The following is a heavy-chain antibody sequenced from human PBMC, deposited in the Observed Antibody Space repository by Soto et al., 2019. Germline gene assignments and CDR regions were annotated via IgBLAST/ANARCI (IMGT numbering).Heavy chain of an antibody. CDR1: GFTFSSYA. Sequence: GGSLRLSCAASGFTFSSYAMSWVRQAPGKGLEWVSAISGSGGSTYYADSVKGRFTISRDNSKNTLYLQMNRLRAEDRAVYYCASPLGDYDILTNPNREDEASPFDYWGQGTLVTVSS. V-gene: IGHV3-23*01. D-gene: IGHD3-9*01. CDR3: ASPLGDYDILTNPNREDEASPFDY. CDR2: ISGSGGST. J-gene: IGHJ4*02.